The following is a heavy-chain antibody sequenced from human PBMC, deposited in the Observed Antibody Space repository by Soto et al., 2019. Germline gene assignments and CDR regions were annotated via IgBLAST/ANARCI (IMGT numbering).Heavy chain of an antibody. CDR1: GGSIISGDYY. D-gene: IGHD3-3*01. V-gene: IGHV4-30-4*01. Sequence: SETLSLTCTVSGGSIISGDYYWSWIRQPPGKGLEWIGYIYYSGSTYYNPSLKSRVTISVDTSKNQFSLKLSSVTAADTAVYYCARTKNDFWSGYGGPTTYYFDYWGQGTLVTVSS. CDR3: ARTKNDFWSGYGGPTTYYFDY. CDR2: IYYSGST. J-gene: IGHJ4*02.